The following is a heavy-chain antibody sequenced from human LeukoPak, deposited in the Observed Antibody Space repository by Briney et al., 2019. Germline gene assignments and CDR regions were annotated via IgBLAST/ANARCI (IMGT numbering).Heavy chain of an antibody. CDR3: ARGLREAYYYGSGSYDYYMDV. V-gene: IGHV1-8*01. CDR1: GYTFTSYD. Sequence: ASVKVSCKASGYTFTSYDINWVRQATGQGLEWMGWMNPNSGSTGYAQKFQGRVTMTRNTSISTAYMELSSLRSEDTAVYYCARGLREAYYYGSGSYDYYMDVWGKGTTVTISS. CDR2: MNPNSGST. D-gene: IGHD3-10*01. J-gene: IGHJ6*03.